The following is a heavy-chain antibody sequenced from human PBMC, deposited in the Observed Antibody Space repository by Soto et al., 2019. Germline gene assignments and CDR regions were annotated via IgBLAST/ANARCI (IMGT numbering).Heavy chain of an antibody. CDR2: IIPIFGTA. CDR1: GGTFSSYA. V-gene: IGHV1-69*13. J-gene: IGHJ4*02. Sequence: ASVKVSCKASGGTFSSYAISWVRQAPGQGLEWMGGIIPIFGTANYAQKFQGRVTITADESTSTAYKELSSLRSEDTAVYYCARDPYYYDSSGYYRDYWGQGTLVTVSS. D-gene: IGHD3-22*01. CDR3: ARDPYYYDSSGYYRDY.